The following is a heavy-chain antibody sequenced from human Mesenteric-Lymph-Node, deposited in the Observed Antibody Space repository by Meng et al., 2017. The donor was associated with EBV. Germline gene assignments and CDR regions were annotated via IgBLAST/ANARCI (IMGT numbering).Heavy chain of an antibody. CDR2: IYYSGNT. D-gene: IGHD6-13*01. V-gene: IGHV4-30-4*01. J-gene: IGHJ4*02. Sequence: QLQLEESGPGLGQPSHTLSLTCTVYGGSIGSANYWSWIRQPPGKGLEWIGYIYYSGNTYYNPSLESRVTISIDKSKSQVSLKLTSVTAADTAVYYCDRVTYSGSRYPSVFDYWGQGNLVTVSS. CDR1: GGSIGSANY. CDR3: DRVTYSGSRYPSVFDY.